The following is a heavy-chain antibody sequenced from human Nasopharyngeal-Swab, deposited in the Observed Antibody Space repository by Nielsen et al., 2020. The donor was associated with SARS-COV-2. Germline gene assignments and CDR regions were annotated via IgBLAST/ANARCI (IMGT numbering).Heavy chain of an antibody. V-gene: IGHV4-34*11. CDR3: ARDSLTHSGYYLDY. D-gene: IGHD3-22*01. CDR1: GGSFSGYY. J-gene: IGHJ4*02. CDR2: IYYSGST. Sequence: SETLSLTCAVYGGSFSGYYWSWIRQPPGKGLEWIGSIYYSGSTNYNPSLKSRVTISVDTSKNQFSLKLSSVTAADTAVYYCARDSLTHSGYYLDYWGQGTLVTVSS.